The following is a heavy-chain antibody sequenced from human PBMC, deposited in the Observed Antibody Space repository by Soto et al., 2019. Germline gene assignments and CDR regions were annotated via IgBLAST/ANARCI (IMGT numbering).Heavy chain of an antibody. D-gene: IGHD1-7*01. CDR1: GGSISSGGYY. CDR3: ARITGTTKGAFDI. J-gene: IGHJ3*02. Sequence: SETLSLTCTVSGGSISSGGYYWSWIRQHPGKGLEWIGYIYYSGSTYYNPSLKSRVTISVDTSKNQFSLKLSSVTAADTAVYYCARITGTTKGAFDIWGQGTMVTVSS. CDR2: IYYSGST. V-gene: IGHV4-31*03.